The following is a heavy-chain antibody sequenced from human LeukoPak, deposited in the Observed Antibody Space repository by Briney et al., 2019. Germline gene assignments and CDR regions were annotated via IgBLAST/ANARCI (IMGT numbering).Heavy chain of an antibody. D-gene: IGHD3-3*01. CDR2: IYYSGST. V-gene: IGHV4-30-4*08. CDR3: ARRASYGFWSGYYDYYYYMDV. J-gene: IGHJ6*03. CDR1: GYSISSGDYY. Sequence: SETLSLTCAVSGYSISSGDYYWSWIRQPPGKGLEWIGYIYYSGSTYYNPSPKRRVTISVDTPKNQFPLKMSPVTAADNALYYCARRASYGFWSGYYDYYYYMDVWGKGTTVTVSS.